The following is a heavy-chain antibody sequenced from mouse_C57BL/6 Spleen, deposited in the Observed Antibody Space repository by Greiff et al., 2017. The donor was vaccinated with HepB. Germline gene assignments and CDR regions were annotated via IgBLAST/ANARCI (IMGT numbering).Heavy chain of an antibody. J-gene: IGHJ2*01. CDR1: GYTFTSYG. Sequence: QVQLQQSGAELARPGASVKLSCKASGYTFTSYGISWVKQRTGQGLEWIGEIYPRSGNTYYNEKFKGKATLTADKSSSTAYMELRSLTSEDAAVYFCATGYGSSYFDYWGQGTTLTVSS. V-gene: IGHV1-81*01. CDR2: IYPRSGNT. D-gene: IGHD1-1*01. CDR3: ATGYGSSYFDY.